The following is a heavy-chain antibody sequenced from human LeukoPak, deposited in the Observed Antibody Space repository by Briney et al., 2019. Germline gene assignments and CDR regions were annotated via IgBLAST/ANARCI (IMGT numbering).Heavy chain of an antibody. CDR2: MKPDGSDK. CDR3: ARSNYDL. J-gene: IGHJ4*02. Sequence: PGGSLRLSCAVSGFIFSSLWMSWVRQAPGKGLEWVASMKPDGSDKYYVDSVKGRFTISRDNTKNSLFLQMDSLRAEDTAVYYCARSNYDLRGQGTLVTVSS. CDR1: GFIFSSLW. V-gene: IGHV3-7*01. D-gene: IGHD3-3*01.